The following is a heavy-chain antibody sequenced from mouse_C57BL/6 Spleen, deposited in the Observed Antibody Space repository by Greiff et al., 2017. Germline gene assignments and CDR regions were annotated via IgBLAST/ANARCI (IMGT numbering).Heavy chain of an antibody. V-gene: IGHV1-15*01. D-gene: IGHD2-1*01. CDR3: TRGGNYGAY. J-gene: IGHJ3*01. Sequence: VQRVESGAELVRPGASVTLSCKASGYTFTDYEMHWVKQTPVHGLEWIGAIDPETGGTAYNQKFKGKAILTADKSSSTAYMELRSLTSEDSAVYYCTRGGNYGAYWGQGTLVTVSA. CDR2: IDPETGGT. CDR1: GYTFTDYE.